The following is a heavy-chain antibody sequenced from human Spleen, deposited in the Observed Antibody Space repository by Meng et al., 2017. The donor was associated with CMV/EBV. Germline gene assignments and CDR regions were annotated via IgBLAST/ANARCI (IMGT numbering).Heavy chain of an antibody. CDR1: GFTFSSYA. CDR3: ARMGLLEWLLPYYLDY. V-gene: IGHV3-7*01. J-gene: IGHJ4*02. CDR2: IKEDGREK. D-gene: IGHD3-3*01. Sequence: GESLKISCAASGFTFSSYAVHWVRQAPGKGLEWVANIKEDGREKYYVDSVKGRFSISRDNAKNSLYLQMNSLTAEDTALYFCARMGLLEWLLPYYLDYWGQGTLVTVSS.